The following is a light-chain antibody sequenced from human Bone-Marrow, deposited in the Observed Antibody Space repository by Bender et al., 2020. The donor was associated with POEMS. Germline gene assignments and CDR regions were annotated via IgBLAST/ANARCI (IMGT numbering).Light chain of an antibody. CDR1: NIGTTS. CDR3: QAWDANTAV. Sequence: VLTQPPSVSLAPGKTAKITCGGNNIGTTSVYWYQQKAGQAPVLVVYDDSDRPSGIPERFSGSTSDNTSTLIISGTQPMDEADYYCQAWDANTAVFGGGTKLTVL. CDR2: DDS. V-gene: IGLV3-21*03. J-gene: IGLJ3*02.